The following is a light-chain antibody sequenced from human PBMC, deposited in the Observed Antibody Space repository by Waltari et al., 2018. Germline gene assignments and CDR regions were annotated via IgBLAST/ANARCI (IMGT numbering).Light chain of an antibody. CDR2: DVT. Sequence: QSVLTQPPSVSGSPGHSVTISCTGTSSDVGGYDFVSWYQQDPGKAPKLLIFDVTKRPAGVPSRFSASKSGKAAALSSCGLQSEDEADYSCCAYAVTSAFYVFGGGTKVIV. CDR1: SSDVGGYDF. CDR3: CAYAVTSAFYV. V-gene: IGLV2-11*01. J-gene: IGLJ1*01.